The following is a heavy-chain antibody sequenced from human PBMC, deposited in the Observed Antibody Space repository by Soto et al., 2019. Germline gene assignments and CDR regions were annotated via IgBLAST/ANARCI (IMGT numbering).Heavy chain of an antibody. J-gene: IGHJ6*02. CDR3: AGAPYSSSWDYYGMDV. CDR2: IYYSGST. D-gene: IGHD6-13*01. V-gene: IGHV4-61*08. Sequence: SETLSLTCTVSGGSVSSGGYYWSWIRQPPGKGLEWIGYIYYSGSTNYNPSLKSRVTISVDTSKNQFSLKLSSVTAADTAVYYCAGAPYSSSWDYYGMDVWGQGTTVTVSS. CDR1: GGSVSSGGYY.